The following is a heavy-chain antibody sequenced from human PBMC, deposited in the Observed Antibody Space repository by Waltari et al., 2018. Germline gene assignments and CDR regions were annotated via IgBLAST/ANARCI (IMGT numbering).Heavy chain of an antibody. Sequence: QVQLQQWGAGLLKPSETLSLPCAVFGGSFSGYYWTLLRPPPAKGLEWIGEINHSGSTKYNQSFKSRVTRSVDTSKNQFSLKLSSVTAADTAVYYCARGIRLMITFGGVMAPRWFDPWGQGTLVTVSS. CDR2: INHSGST. CDR1: GGSFSGYY. D-gene: IGHD3-16*01. J-gene: IGHJ5*02. V-gene: IGHV4-34*01. CDR3: ARGIRLMITFGGVMAPRWFDP.